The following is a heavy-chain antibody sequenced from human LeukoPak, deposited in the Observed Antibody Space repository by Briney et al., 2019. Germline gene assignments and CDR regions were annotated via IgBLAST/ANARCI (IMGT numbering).Heavy chain of an antibody. V-gene: IGHV4-34*01. CDR3: ARGELLFWFDP. CDR1: GGSFSGYY. Sequence: SQTLSLTCAVYGGSFSGYYWSLIRQPPGKGLEWIGEINHSGSTNYNPSLKSRVTISVDTSKNQFSLKLSSVTAADTAVYYCARGELLFWFDPWGQGTLVTVSS. J-gene: IGHJ5*02. CDR2: INHSGST. D-gene: IGHD1-26*01.